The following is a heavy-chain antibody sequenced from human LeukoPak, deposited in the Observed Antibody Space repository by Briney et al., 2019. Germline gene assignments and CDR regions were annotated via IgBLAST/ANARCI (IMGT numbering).Heavy chain of an antibody. J-gene: IGHJ4*02. Sequence: SETLSLTCTVSGGSINSGGFYWSWIRRHPGKGLEWIGYIYYSGSTYYNPSRKSRVTISVDTSKNQFSLKLSSVTAADTAVYYCARAVMDNSGYFDYWGQGTLVTVSS. V-gene: IGHV4-31*03. CDR2: IYYSGST. D-gene: IGHD3-22*01. CDR1: GGSINSGGFY. CDR3: ARAVMDNSGYFDY.